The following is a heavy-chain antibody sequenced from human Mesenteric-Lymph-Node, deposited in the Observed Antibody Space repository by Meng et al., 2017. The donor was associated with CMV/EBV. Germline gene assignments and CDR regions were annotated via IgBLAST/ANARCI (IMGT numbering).Heavy chain of an antibody. Sequence: GESLKISCAASGFTFSSYAMSWVRQAPGKGLEWVSAISGSGGSAYYADSVKGRFTISRDNSKNTLYLQMNSLRAEDTAVYYCAKLLKYCTNGVCSLSDYWGQGTLVTSPQ. V-gene: IGHV3-23*01. CDR2: ISGSGGSA. CDR1: GFTFSSYA. J-gene: IGHJ4*02. CDR3: AKLLKYCTNGVCSLSDY. D-gene: IGHD2-8*01.